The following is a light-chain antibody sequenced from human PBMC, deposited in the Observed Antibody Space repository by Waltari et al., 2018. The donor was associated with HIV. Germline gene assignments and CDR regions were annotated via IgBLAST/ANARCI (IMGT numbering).Light chain of an antibody. J-gene: IGKJ2*01. CDR3: MQSLHLLYT. CDR1: QSLKHTDGKTY. Sequence: DIVMTQTPPSLSVTPGQPASFSCNSSQSLKHTDGKTYLYWYLQRPGRSPQVLIYEVSNRYAGVPDRFSGSGSGTHFTLKIARVEAEDVGSYYCMQSLHLLYTFGQGTKLEIK. V-gene: IGKV2D-29*02. CDR2: EVS.